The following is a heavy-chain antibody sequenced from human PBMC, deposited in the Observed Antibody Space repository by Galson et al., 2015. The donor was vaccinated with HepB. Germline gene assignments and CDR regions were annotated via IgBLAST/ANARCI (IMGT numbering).Heavy chain of an antibody. Sequence: SVKVSCKASGYTFINYHIYWVRQAPGQGLEWMGIINPIGGKTTYAQKFQGRVTMTRDTSTNTVYMELNSLRFDDTAVYYCARGYMRYQLVSQSPNPFDYWGQGTLVTVSS. CDR3: ARGYMRYQLVSQSPNPFDY. D-gene: IGHD2-2*01. CDR1: GYTFINYH. CDR2: INPIGGKT. V-gene: IGHV1-46*01. J-gene: IGHJ4*02.